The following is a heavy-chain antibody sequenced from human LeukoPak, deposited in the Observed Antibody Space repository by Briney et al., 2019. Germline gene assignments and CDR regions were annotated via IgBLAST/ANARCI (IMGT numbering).Heavy chain of an antibody. J-gene: IGHJ4*02. D-gene: IGHD3-16*02. V-gene: IGHV1-18*01. CDR3: ARGTAGYHSSYFDY. CDR2: ISAYNGKT. CDR1: GYTFSNYG. Sequence: ASVKVSCKASGYTFSNYGFSWVRQAPGQGLEWMGWISAYNGKTNYAQKVQGRVTMTTDTSTSTAYMDLRSLRSDDTAVYYCARGTAGYHSSYFDYWGQGTLVTVSS.